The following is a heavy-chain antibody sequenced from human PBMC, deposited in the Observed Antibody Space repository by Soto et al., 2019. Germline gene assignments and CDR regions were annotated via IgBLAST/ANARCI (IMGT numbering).Heavy chain of an antibody. CDR2: INHSGST. CDR1: GGSFSGYY. J-gene: IGHJ6*02. D-gene: IGHD2-2*01. CDR3: ARGAGGYCISSSCYYYYGLDV. V-gene: IGHV4-34*01. Sequence: SETLSLTCAVYGGSFSGYYWSWIRQPPGKGLEWIGEINHSGSTKYNPSLKSRVTISVDTSKKKFSMKMSSETAADTAVYYCARGAGGYCISSSCYYYYGLDVWVQGTTVTVSS.